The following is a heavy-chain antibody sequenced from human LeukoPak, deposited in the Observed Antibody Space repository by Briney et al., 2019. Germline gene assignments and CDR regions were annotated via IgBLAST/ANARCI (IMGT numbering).Heavy chain of an antibody. J-gene: IGHJ4*02. CDR1: RFIFSSYA. CDR3: AKTPSSGYYFDQ. D-gene: IGHD5-12*01. V-gene: IGHV3-23*01. Sequence: GGSLRLSCAASRFIFSSYAMNWVRQAPGRGLEWVSSISGSGGSTYYADSVKGRFTFSRDNSKNTLYLQMNSLRAEDTAVYYCAKTPSSGYYFDQWGQGTLVTVSS. CDR2: ISGSGGST.